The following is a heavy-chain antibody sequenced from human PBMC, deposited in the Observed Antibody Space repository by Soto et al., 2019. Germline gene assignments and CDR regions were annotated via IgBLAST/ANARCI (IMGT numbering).Heavy chain of an antibody. CDR1: GGSISSYY. CDR3: ARGPLNFDP. Sequence: QVQLQESGPGLVKPSETLSLTCTVSGGSISSYYWSWIRQPPGKGLEWIGYIYYSGSTNYNPSLKSRVTISVDTSKNQFSLKLSSVTAADTAVYYCARGPLNFDPWGQGTLVTVSS. CDR2: IYYSGST. J-gene: IGHJ5*02. V-gene: IGHV4-59*08.